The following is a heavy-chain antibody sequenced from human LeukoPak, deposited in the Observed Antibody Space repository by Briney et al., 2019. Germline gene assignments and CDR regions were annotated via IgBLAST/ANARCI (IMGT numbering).Heavy chain of an antibody. CDR1: GGSISSGSYY. Sequence: SETLSLTCSVSGGSISSGSYYWSWIRQPAGKGLEWIGRILTSGSSSYSPSLKSRVTISVDSSRNHFSLKLSSLTAADPAVYCRARGGGSGSYYHRTDPYFDYWGQGTLVTVSS. D-gene: IGHD3-10*01. CDR2: ILTSGSS. J-gene: IGHJ4*02. CDR3: ARGGGSGSYYHRTDPYFDY. V-gene: IGHV4-61*02.